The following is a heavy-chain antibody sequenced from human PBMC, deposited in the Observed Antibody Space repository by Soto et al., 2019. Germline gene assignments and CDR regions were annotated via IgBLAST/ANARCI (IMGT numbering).Heavy chain of an antibody. CDR1: GGSFSGYY. Sequence: QVQLQQWGAGLLKPSETLSLTCAVYGGSFSGYYWSWIRQPPGKGLEWIGEINHSGSTNYNPSLNRRVTLPVDTTKTQYTLKLSSVTAADTAMYYCASAPSRRSGGNSRCFDYWGQGTLVTVSS. CDR2: INHSGST. V-gene: IGHV4-34*01. D-gene: IGHD2-21*02. J-gene: IGHJ4*02. CDR3: ASAPSRRSGGNSRCFDY.